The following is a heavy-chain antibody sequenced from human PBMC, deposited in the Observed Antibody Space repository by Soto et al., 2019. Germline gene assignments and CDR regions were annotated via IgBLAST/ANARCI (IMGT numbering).Heavy chain of an antibody. CDR2: IIPIFGTA. CDR3: ARSQLGRRSFRYYYYGMDV. V-gene: IGHV1-69*12. CDR1: GGTFSSYA. J-gene: IGHJ6*02. Sequence: QVQLVQSGAEVKKPGSSVKVSCKASGGTFSSYAISWVRQAPGQGLEWMGGIIPIFGTANYAQKFQGRVTITADESTSTAYMELSSLRSEDTAVYYCARSQLGRRSFRYYYYGMDVWGQGTTVTVSS. D-gene: IGHD1-1*01.